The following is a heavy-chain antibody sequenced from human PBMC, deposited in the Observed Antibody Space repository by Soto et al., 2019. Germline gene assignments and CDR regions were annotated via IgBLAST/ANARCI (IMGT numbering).Heavy chain of an antibody. CDR1: GFTFDDYT. J-gene: IGHJ6*02. D-gene: IGHD3-10*01. CDR3: AKDNYYGSGSPDGGGMDV. CDR2: ISWDGGST. V-gene: IGHV3-43*01. Sequence: LGGSLRLSCAASGFTFDDYTMHWVRQAPGKGLEWVSLISWDGGSTYYADSVKGRFTISRDNSKNSLYLQMNSLRTEDTALYYCAKDNYYGSGSPDGGGMDVWGQGTTVTVSS.